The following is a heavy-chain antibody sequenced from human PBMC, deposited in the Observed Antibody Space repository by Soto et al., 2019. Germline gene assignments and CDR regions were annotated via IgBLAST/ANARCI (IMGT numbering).Heavy chain of an antibody. D-gene: IGHD3-10*01. Sequence: PSETLSLTCTVSGGSISSGDYYWSWIRQPPGKGLEWIGYIYYSGSTYYNPSLKSRVTISVDTSKNQFSLKLSSVTAADTAVYYCAREGSITMVRGVDDAFDIWGQGTMVTVSS. CDR1: GGSISSGDYY. J-gene: IGHJ3*02. CDR3: AREGSITMVRGVDDAFDI. CDR2: IYYSGST. V-gene: IGHV4-30-4*01.